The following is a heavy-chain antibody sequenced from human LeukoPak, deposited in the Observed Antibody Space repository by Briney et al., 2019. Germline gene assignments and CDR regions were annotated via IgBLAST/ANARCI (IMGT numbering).Heavy chain of an antibody. Sequence: SETLSLTCTVSGGSISSYYWSWIRQPPGKGLEWIGYIYYSGSTSYNPSLKSRVTMSVDTSKNQFSLKLSSVTAADTAVYYCARSYPGYYFGYWGQGTVVTVSS. V-gene: IGHV4-59*01. CDR3: ARSYPGYYFGY. D-gene: IGHD3-16*02. J-gene: IGHJ4*02. CDR2: IYYSGST. CDR1: GGSISSYY.